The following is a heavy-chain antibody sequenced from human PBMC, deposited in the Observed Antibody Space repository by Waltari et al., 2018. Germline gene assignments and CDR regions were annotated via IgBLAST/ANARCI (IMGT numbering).Heavy chain of an antibody. CDR3: ASSSRARMGISPVA. Sequence: QLQLQESGPGLVKPSETLSLTCTVSGGSISSSSYYWGWIRQPPGKGLEWIGSIYYRVSTYYNPSLKSRVTISVDTAKTQFSLKLSSVTAADTAVYYCASSSRARMGISPVAWGQGTLVTVSS. CDR1: GGSISSSSYY. V-gene: IGHV4-39*07. J-gene: IGHJ5*02. CDR2: IYYRVST. D-gene: IGHD1-26*01.